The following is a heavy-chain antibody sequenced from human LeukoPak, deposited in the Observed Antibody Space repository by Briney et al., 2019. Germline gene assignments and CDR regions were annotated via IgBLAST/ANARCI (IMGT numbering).Heavy chain of an antibody. CDR2: ISRDGSTP. V-gene: IGHV3-43*01. Sequence: PGGSLRLSCVASGFIFDDSLMHWVRQAPGKGLEWISLISRDGSTPYYADSVKGRFTTSRDNSKNSLFLQMNSLTPEDTAVYYCARDIRGNYFDSWGQGTLVTVSS. D-gene: IGHD3-16*01. CDR3: ARDIRGNYFDS. J-gene: IGHJ4*02. CDR1: GFIFDDSL.